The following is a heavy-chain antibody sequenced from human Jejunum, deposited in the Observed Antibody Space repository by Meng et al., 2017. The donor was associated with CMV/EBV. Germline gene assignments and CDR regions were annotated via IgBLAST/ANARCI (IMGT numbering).Heavy chain of an antibody. J-gene: IGHJ4*02. D-gene: IGHD4-17*01. CDR3: ARVGGAQHGDFDF. CDR2: INHSGST. CDR1: GESFSGYY. V-gene: IGHV4-34*01. Sequence: QGQLQQWGSGLLKPSETLSLPCTVYGESFSGYYWTWIRQPPGKGLEWIGEINHSGSTNYNPSLKSRVTILVDTSKRQFSLRLSFVTAADTAVYYCARVGGAQHGDFDFWGQGTLVTVSS.